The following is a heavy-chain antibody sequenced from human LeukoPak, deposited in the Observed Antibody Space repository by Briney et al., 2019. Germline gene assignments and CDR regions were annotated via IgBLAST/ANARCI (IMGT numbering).Heavy chain of an antibody. D-gene: IGHD5-18*01. J-gene: IGHJ4*02. CDR3: ARVAVDTAMVPSIDY. CDR2: IYYSGST. V-gene: IGHV4-31*03. Sequence: PSQTLSLTCTVSGGSISSGGYYWRWIRQHPGKGLEWIGYIYYSGSTYYNPSLKSRVTISVDTSKNQFSLKLSSVTAADTAVYYCARVAVDTAMVPSIDYWGQGTLVTVSS. CDR1: GGSISSGGYY.